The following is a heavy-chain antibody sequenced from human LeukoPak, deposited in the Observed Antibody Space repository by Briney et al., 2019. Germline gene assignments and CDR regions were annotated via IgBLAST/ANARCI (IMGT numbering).Heavy chain of an antibody. Sequence: ASVKVSCKASGYTFATYYIHWVRQAPGQGLEWVGWINPDSGGTNYGQRFQGRVTMTRDTSISTAYMELSSLRSDDTAVYYCARGREVVGTVSYWGQGSLVTVSS. CDR3: ARGREVVGTVSY. CDR2: INPDSGGT. D-gene: IGHD6-19*01. V-gene: IGHV1-2*02. J-gene: IGHJ4*02. CDR1: GYTFATYY.